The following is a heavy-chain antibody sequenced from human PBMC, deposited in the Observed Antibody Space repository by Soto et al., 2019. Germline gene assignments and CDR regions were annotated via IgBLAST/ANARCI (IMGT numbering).Heavy chain of an antibody. CDR1: GFTFSNYG. D-gene: IGHD3-22*01. CDR2: ILYDGSNK. V-gene: IGHV3-33*01. Sequence: PGGSLRLSCAASGFTFSNYGMHWARQAPGKGLEWVAAILYDGSNKYYADSVKGRFTISRDNSRNTLFLQMNSLRAEDTAVYYCARDYYKYYDSSGYYRSPAYWGQGTLVTVSS. J-gene: IGHJ4*02. CDR3: ARDYYKYYDSSGYYRSPAY.